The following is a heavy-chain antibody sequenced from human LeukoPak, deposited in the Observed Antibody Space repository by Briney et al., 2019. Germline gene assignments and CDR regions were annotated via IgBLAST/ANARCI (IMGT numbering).Heavy chain of an antibody. CDR2: IYSGGNT. V-gene: IGHV3-53*01. CDR1: GFTVRSNY. D-gene: IGHD3-22*01. CDR3: AREKDSSGYFDN. J-gene: IGHJ4*02. Sequence: GGSLRLSCAATGFTVRSNYMSWVRQAPGKGLEWVSVIYSGGNTYYADSVKGRFTTSRDNSKNTLYLQMNSLRAEDTAVYYCAREKDSSGYFDNWGQGTLVTVSS.